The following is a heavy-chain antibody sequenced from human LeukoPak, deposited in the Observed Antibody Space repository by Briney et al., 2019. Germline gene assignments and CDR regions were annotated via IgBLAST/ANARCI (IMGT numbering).Heavy chain of an antibody. J-gene: IGHJ4*02. CDR3: ARDWHTVTTHYFDY. D-gene: IGHD4-17*01. V-gene: IGHV3-66*01. CDR2: IYSGGST. CDR1: GFTFSSNY. Sequence: GGSLRLSCAASGFTFSSNYMSWVRQAPGKGLEWVSVIYSGGSTYYADSVKGRFTISRDNSKNTLYLQMNSLRAEDTAVYYCARDWHTVTTHYFDYWGQGTLVTVSS.